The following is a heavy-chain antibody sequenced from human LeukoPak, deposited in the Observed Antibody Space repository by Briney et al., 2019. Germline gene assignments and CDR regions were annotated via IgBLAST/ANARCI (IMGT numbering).Heavy chain of an antibody. V-gene: IGHV3-23*01. CDR3: AREVADFDY. D-gene: IGHD6-19*01. J-gene: IGHJ4*02. CDR2: ISGSGGST. Sequence: PGGSLRLSCAASGFTVSSNYMSWVRQAPGKGLEWVSAISGSGGSTYYADSVKGRFTISRDNSKNTLYLQMNSLRAEDTAVYYCAREVADFDYWGQGTLVTVSS. CDR1: GFTVSSNY.